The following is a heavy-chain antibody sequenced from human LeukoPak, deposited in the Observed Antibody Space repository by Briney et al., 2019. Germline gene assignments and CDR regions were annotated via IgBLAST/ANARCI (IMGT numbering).Heavy chain of an antibody. CDR3: ARSSFYGVNWFDP. V-gene: IGHV4-34*01. J-gene: IGHJ5*02. Sequence: SETLSLTCAVYGGSFSGYYWSWIRQPPGKGLEWIGEINHSGSTNYNPSLKSRVTISVDTSKNQFSLQLNSVTPEDTAVYYCARSSFYGVNWFDPWGQGTLVTVSS. CDR2: INHSGST. CDR1: GGSFSGYY. D-gene: IGHD4-17*01.